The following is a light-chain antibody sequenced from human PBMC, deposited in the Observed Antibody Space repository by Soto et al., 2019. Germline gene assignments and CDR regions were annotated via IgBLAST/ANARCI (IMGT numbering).Light chain of an antibody. V-gene: IGLV2-8*01. CDR1: SSDVGGYNY. CDR3: SSYAGFNNYVV. CDR2: EVT. J-gene: IGLJ2*01. Sequence: QSALTQPPSASGSPEQSVTISCTGTSSDVGGYNYVSWYQQYPGKAPKLMIYEVTKRPSGVPDRFSGSKSGNTASLTVSGLQAEDEADYYCSSYAGFNNYVVFGGGTKVTVL.